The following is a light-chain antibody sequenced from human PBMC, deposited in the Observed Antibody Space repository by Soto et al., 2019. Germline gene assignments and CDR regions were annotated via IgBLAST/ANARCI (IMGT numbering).Light chain of an antibody. CDR2: GTS. V-gene: IGLV1-40*01. Sequence: QSALTQPPSVFGAPGQRITISCTGSRSNIGAGYDVHWYQQLPGTAPKLLMFGTSNRPSGVPDRFSGSKSGTSASLAITGLQAEDEADYYCQSYDNSLSGYVVFGGGTKLTVL. CDR1: RSNIGAGYD. J-gene: IGLJ2*01. CDR3: QSYDNSLSGYVV.